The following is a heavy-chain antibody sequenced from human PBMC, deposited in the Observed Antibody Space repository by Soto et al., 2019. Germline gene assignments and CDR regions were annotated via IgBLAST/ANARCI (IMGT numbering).Heavy chain of an antibody. CDR3: APLKEATNVIDY. CDR1: GYTFTAYY. D-gene: IGHD2-8*01. CDR2: INPKTGDT. J-gene: IGHJ4*02. Sequence: QVQLVQSGAEVKKPGASVKVSCKASGYTFTAYYLYWVRLAPGQGLEWVGRINPKTGDTNYAQKFQGRVTMSWDTSITTAYVEVSSQRTDDAALYFCAPLKEATNVIDYWGQGTLFSVSS. V-gene: IGHV1-2*06.